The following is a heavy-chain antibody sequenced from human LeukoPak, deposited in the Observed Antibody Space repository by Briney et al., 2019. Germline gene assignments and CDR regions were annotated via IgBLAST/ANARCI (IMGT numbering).Heavy chain of an antibody. CDR2: INPNSGGT. J-gene: IGHJ5*02. D-gene: IGHD6-13*01. Sequence: GASXKVSCKASGYTFTGYYMHWVRQAPGQGLEWMGRINPNSGGTNYAQKFQGRVTMTRDTSISTAYMELSRLRSDDTAVYYFARDRQRIAAAGTKSIWFDRWGQGTLVTVSS. V-gene: IGHV1-2*06. CDR3: ARDRQRIAAAGTKSIWFDR. CDR1: GYTFTGYY.